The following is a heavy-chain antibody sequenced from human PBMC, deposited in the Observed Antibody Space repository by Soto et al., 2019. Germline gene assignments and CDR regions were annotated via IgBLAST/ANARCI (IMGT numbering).Heavy chain of an antibody. CDR2: IYHSGSA. Sequence: SETLSLTCAVSGDSISSTNWWTWVRQPPGKGLEWIGEIYHSGSANYNPSLESRVTISVDKSKNQFSLKLTSLTAADTAVYFCARDRTPAAASPGLDFWGQGTLVTVSS. V-gene: IGHV4-4*02. J-gene: IGHJ4*02. CDR1: GDSISSTNW. CDR3: ARDRTPAAASPGLDF. D-gene: IGHD6-13*01.